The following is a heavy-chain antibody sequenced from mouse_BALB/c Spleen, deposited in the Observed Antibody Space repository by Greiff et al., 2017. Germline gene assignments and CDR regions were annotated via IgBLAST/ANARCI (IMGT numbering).Heavy chain of an antibody. Sequence: EVQLQQSGPELVTPGASVKISCKASGYSFTGYFMNWVMQSHGKSLEWIGRINPYNGDTFYNQKFKGKATLTVDKSSSTAHMELRSLASEDSAVYYCARRDDYGRGNFDYWGQGTTLTVSA. J-gene: IGHJ2*01. CDR1: GYSFTGYF. CDR2: INPYNGDT. D-gene: IGHD1-1*01. V-gene: IGHV1-20*02. CDR3: ARRDDYGRGNFDY.